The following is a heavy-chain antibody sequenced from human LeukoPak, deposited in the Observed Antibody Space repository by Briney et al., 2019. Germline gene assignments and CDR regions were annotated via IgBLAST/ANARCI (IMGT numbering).Heavy chain of an antibody. D-gene: IGHD5-24*01. CDR1: GGTFSSYA. Sequence: ASVKVSCKASGGTFSSYAISWVRQAPGQGLEWMGGIIPIFGTANYAQKFQGRVTITADESTSTAYMELRSLRSDDTAVYYCARDQDGYPVGVDYWGQGTLVTVSS. CDR3: ARDQDGYPVGVDY. CDR2: IIPIFGTA. V-gene: IGHV1-69*13. J-gene: IGHJ4*02.